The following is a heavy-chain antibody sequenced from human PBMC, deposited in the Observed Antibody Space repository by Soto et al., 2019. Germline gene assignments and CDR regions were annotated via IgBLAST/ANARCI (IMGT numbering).Heavy chain of an antibody. CDR3: AKEGNGGSSLDH. CDR1: GFKFDDYM. V-gene: IGHV3-43*01. D-gene: IGHD2-15*01. Sequence: GGSLRLSCEASGFKFDDYMIHWGRQAPGKGLEWISLISWDGGSIDYADSIKGRFTVSRDNSKNSLYLHMNSLKTEDTAIYYCAKEGNGGSSLDHWGQGTLVTVSS. CDR2: ISWDGGSI. J-gene: IGHJ4*02.